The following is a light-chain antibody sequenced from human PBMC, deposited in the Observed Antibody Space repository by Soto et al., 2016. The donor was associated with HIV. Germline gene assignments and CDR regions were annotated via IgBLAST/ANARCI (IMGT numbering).Light chain of an antibody. CDR1: NIGSKT. Sequence: SYELTQPLSVSVAPGKTAKIPCAGDNIGSKTVDWYQQKPGQAPVLVVYDDGDRPSGIPERFSGSNSANTATLTIGGVEAGDEADYYCQVWDTSSDHVVFGGGTKLTV. CDR3: QVWDTSSDHVV. V-gene: IGLV3-21*01. J-gene: IGLJ2*01. CDR2: DDG.